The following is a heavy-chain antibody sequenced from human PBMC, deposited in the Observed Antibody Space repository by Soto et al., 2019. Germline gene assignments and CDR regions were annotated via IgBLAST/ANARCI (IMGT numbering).Heavy chain of an antibody. CDR2: IIPIFGTA. D-gene: IGHD1-26*01. V-gene: IGHV1-69*13. Sequence: ASVKVSCTASGGTFSSYAISWVRQAPGQGLEWMGGIIPIFGTANYAQKFQGRVTITADESTSTAYMELSSLRSEDTAVYYCARVVPYSGSYGFDYWGQGTLVTVSS. CDR3: ARVVPYSGSYGFDY. CDR1: GGTFSSYA. J-gene: IGHJ4*02.